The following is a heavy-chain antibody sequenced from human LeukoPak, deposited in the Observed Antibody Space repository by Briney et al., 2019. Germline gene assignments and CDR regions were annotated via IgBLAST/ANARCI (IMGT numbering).Heavy chain of an antibody. CDR2: IYYSGST. CDR1: GGSISSGAYY. J-gene: IGHJ5*02. V-gene: IGHV4-31*03. CDR3: AREVIEDWFDP. Sequence: SQTLSLTCTVSGGSISSGAYYWNWIRQHPGKGLEWIGYIYYSGSTYYNPSLRSRVTMSVDTSKNQFSLKLSSVTAADTAVYYCAREVIEDWFDPWGQGTLVTVSS. D-gene: IGHD2/OR15-2a*01.